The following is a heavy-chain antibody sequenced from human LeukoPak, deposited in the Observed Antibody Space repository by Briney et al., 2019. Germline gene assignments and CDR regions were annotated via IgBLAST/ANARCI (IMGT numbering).Heavy chain of an antibody. CDR1: GGSISSYY. D-gene: IGHD4-17*01. CDR2: IYYSGST. J-gene: IGHJ4*02. V-gene: IGHV4-59*08. Sequence: SSETLSLTCTVSGGSISSYYWSWIRQPPGKGQEWIGYIYYSGSTNYNPSLKSRVTISVDTSKNQFSLKLSSVTAADTAVYYCARHLGYGDPGYFDYWGQGTLVTVSS. CDR3: ARHLGYGDPGYFDY.